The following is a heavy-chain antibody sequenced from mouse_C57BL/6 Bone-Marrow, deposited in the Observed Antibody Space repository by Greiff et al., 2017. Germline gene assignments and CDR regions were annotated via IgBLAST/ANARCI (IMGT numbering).Heavy chain of an antibody. CDR3: ARLTTYYYGSSHAMDY. V-gene: IGHV5-2*01. CDR2: INSDGGSP. D-gene: IGHD1-1*01. CDR1: EYEFPSHD. Sequence: EVQLVESGGGLVQPGESLKLSCESNEYEFPSHDMSWVRKTPEKRLELVAAINSDGGSPYYPDTMERRFIISRDNTKKTLYLQMSSLRSEDTALYYCARLTTYYYGSSHAMDYWGQGTSVTVSS. J-gene: IGHJ4*01.